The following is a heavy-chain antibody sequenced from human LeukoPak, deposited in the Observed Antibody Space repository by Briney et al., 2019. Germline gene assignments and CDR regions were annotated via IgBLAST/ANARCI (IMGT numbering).Heavy chain of an antibody. J-gene: IGHJ6*02. CDR3: TRGGIVATVGYGMDV. V-gene: IGHV3-49*04. D-gene: IGHD5-12*01. CDR1: ELTFRDHA. Sequence: TGGSLRLSCTGSELTFRDHALSWVRQAPGKGLEWVGLIRNEAFRGTTEYAASVEGRFSISRDNSKSIAYLQMNSLQTEDTAVYYCTRGGIVATVGYGMDVWGQGTTVTVSS. CDR2: IRNEAFRGTT.